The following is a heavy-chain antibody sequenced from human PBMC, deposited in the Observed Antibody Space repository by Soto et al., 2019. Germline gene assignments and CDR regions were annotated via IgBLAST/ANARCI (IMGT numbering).Heavy chain of an antibody. V-gene: IGHV1-8*01. J-gene: IGHJ6*02. CDR1: GYTFTSYD. D-gene: IGHD3-3*01. Sequence: QVQLVQSGAAVKKPGASVKVSCKASGYTFTSYDINWVRQATGQGLEWMGWMNPNSGNTGYAQKFQGRVTMTRNTSIITAYMELSSLRSEDTAVYYCARPRSGSYYYGMDVWGQGTAVTVSS. CDR2: MNPNSGNT. CDR3: ARPRSGSYYYGMDV.